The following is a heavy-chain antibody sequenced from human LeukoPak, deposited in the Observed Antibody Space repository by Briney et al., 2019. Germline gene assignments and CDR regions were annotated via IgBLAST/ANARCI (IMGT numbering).Heavy chain of an antibody. Sequence: GGSLRLSCAASGFTFSSYAMSWVRQAPGKGLEWVSAISGSGGSTYYADSVKGRFTISRDNSKNTLYLQMNSLRAEDTAVYYCAKGEDYYDSSGYYSWGQGTLVTVSS. V-gene: IGHV3-23*01. J-gene: IGHJ5*02. CDR3: AKGEDYYDSSGYYS. D-gene: IGHD3-22*01. CDR1: GFTFSSYA. CDR2: ISGSGGST.